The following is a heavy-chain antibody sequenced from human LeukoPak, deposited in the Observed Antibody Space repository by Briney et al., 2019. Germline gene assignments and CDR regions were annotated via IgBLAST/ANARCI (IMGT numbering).Heavy chain of an antibody. J-gene: IGHJ4*02. D-gene: IGHD6-13*01. CDR1: GPSIRNYY. Sequence: SETLSLTCTVSGPSIRNYYWSWIRQPAGKGLEWIGRIVPSGSTKYNPSLKSRVTMSVDTSKNQFSLKINSVTAADTAVYYCAKEGAAPGPDFDYWGQGTLVIVPS. V-gene: IGHV4-4*07. CDR3: AKEGAAPGPDFDY. CDR2: IVPSGST.